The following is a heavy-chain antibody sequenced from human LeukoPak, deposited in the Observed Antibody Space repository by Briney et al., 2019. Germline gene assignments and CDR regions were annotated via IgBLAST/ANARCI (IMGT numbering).Heavy chain of an antibody. CDR2: ISGSGGST. J-gene: IGHJ4*02. V-gene: IGHV3-23*01. CDR1: GFAFSSSS. D-gene: IGHD3-16*02. Sequence: GGSLRLSCAASGFAFSSSSMNWVRQAPGKGLEWVSAISGSGGSTYYADSVKGRFTISRDNSKNTLYLQMNSLGAEDTAVYYCAKDPPYDYVWGSYRYFDYWGQGTLVTVSS. CDR3: AKDPPYDYVWGSYRYFDY.